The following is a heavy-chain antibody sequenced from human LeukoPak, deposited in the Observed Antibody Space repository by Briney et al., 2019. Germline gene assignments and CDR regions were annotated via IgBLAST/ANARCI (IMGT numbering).Heavy chain of an antibody. J-gene: IGHJ4*01. Sequence: GGSLRLSCAASGFTFSSYGMHWVRQAPGKGLEWVAVIWYDGSNKYYADSVKGRFTISRDNSKNTLYLQMNSLRAEDTAVYYCARDNDSSGYSTGPVDYWGHGNLGSVSS. CDR3: ARDNDSSGYSTGPVDY. CDR2: IWYDGSNK. V-gene: IGHV3-33*01. D-gene: IGHD3-22*01. CDR1: GFTFSSYG.